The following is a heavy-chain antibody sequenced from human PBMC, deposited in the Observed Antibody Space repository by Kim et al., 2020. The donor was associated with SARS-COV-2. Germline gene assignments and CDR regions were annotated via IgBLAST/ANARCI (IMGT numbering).Heavy chain of an antibody. V-gene: IGHV4-59*08. J-gene: IGHJ5*01. Sequence: SETLSLTCTVSGDSISHSFWNWIRQSPGKGLEWIGHVSHSGSTAYNPSFESRVTILIETSKNQSSLKLTSVTAADTAMYYCARRVSMGISTSTDPSNWL. CDR3: ARRVSMGISTSTDPSNWL. D-gene: IGHD3-10*01. CDR1: GDSISHSF. CDR2: VSHSGST.